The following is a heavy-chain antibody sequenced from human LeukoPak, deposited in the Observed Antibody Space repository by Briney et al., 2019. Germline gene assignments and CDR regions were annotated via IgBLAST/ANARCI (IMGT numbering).Heavy chain of an antibody. Sequence: GGSLRLSCAASGFTFSGSAMHWVRQASGKGLEWVGRIRSKANSYATAYAASVKGRFTISRDDSKNTAHLQMNSLKTEDTAVYYCTRPFYCSSTSCYEDYWGQGTLVTVSS. CDR3: TRPFYCSSTSCYEDY. D-gene: IGHD2-2*01. J-gene: IGHJ4*02. CDR2: IRSKANSYAT. V-gene: IGHV3-73*01. CDR1: GFTFSGSA.